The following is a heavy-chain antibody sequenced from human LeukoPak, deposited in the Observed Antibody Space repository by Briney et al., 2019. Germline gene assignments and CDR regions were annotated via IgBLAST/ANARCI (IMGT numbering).Heavy chain of an antibody. J-gene: IGHJ4*02. CDR3: ARGATIPNRFDY. CDR2: IYYSGST. CDR1: GGSISSYY. Sequence: SETLSLTCTVSGGSISSYYWSWIRQPPGKGLEWIGYIYYSGSTNYNPSLKSRVTITVDTSKNQFSLKLSSVTAADTAVYYCARGATIPNRFDYWGQGTLVTVSS. V-gene: IGHV4-59*01. D-gene: IGHD5-12*01.